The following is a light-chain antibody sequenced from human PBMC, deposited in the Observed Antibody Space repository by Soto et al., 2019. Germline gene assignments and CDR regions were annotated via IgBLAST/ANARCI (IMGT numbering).Light chain of an antibody. V-gene: IGKV1-5*01. Sequence: DIQMTQSPSTLSASVGDRVTITCQASQNINYWLAWYQQKLGSPPKLLIYDASNLGHGVPSRFSGGGSGTHFTFHISSPRPEDVAPYYCQQYSGPRTFGQGTKVEI. CDR2: DAS. CDR3: QQYSGPRT. CDR1: QNINYW. J-gene: IGKJ1*01.